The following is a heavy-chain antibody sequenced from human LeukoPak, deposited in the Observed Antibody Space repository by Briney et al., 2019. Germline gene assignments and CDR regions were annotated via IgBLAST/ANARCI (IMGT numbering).Heavy chain of an antibody. J-gene: IGHJ4*02. V-gene: IGHV3-30*02. Sequence: GGSLRLSCAASGFIFSNYGMHWVRQAPGKGLEWVAFIRYDGSNKDYTDSVKGRFTISRDNSKNTLYLQTNSLRAEDTAVYYCARDCGGYDYGEKYYFDYWGQGTLVTVSS. CDR1: GFIFSNYG. CDR2: IRYDGSNK. CDR3: ARDCGGYDYGEKYYFDY. D-gene: IGHD5-12*01.